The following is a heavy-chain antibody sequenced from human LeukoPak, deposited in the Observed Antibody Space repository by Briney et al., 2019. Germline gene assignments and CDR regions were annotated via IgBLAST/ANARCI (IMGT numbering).Heavy chain of an antibody. CDR2: IIPIFGTA. CDR1: GGTFSSYA. V-gene: IGHV1-69*13. CDR3: ATGGHSSSSYWYFDL. J-gene: IGHJ2*01. Sequence: ASVKVSCKASGGTFSSYAISWVRQAPGQGLEWMGGIIPIFGTANYAQKFQGRVTITADESTSTAYMELSSLRSEDTAVYYCATGGHSSSSYWYFDLWGRGTLVTVS. D-gene: IGHD6-6*01.